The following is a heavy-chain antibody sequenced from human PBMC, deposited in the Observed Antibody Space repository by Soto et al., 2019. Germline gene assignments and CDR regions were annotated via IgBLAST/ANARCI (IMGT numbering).Heavy chain of an antibody. Sequence: SVKVSCEASGGTFSSYAISWVRQAPGQGLEWMGGIIPIFGTANYAQKFQGRVTITADESTSTAYMELSSLRSEDTDVYYCARSEYSALRLYHDYQVIDIWGQGATVAVSS. J-gene: IGHJ6*02. CDR3: ARSEYSALRLYHDYQVIDI. V-gene: IGHV1-69*13. D-gene: IGHD2-15*01. CDR1: GGTFSSYA. CDR2: IIPIFGTA.